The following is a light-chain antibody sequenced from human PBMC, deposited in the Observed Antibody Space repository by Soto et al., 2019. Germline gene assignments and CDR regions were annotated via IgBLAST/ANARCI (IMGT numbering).Light chain of an antibody. CDR2: AAS. CDR1: QSISSY. V-gene: IGKV1-39*01. J-gene: IGKJ2*01. Sequence: DIQMTQSPSSLSASVGDRVTITCRASQSISSYLHWYQQKPGKAPKLMIYAASSLQSGVPSRFSGSGAGTDFTLTISSLQHEDFATYYCQQSYSTPMYTFGQGTKLEIK. CDR3: QQSYSTPMYT.